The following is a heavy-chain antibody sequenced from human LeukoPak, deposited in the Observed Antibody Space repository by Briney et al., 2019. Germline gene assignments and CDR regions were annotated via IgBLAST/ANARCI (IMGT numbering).Heavy chain of an antibody. V-gene: IGHV1-18*01. CDR1: GYTFTTYG. J-gene: IGHJ4*02. Sequence: GASVKVSCKASGYTFTTYGISWVRQAPGQGLEWMGWISAYNGNTNYAQKLQGRVTMTRNTSISTAYMELSSLRSEDTAVYYCARGVWYYDSSGYYDYWGQGTLVTVSS. CDR3: ARGVWYYDSSGYYDY. CDR2: ISAYNGNT. D-gene: IGHD3-22*01.